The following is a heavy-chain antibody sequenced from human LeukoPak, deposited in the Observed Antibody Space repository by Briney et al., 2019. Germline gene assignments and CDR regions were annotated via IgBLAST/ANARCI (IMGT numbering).Heavy chain of an antibody. V-gene: IGHV3-7*01. CDR3: AREVVVRGVNYYYYYMDV. D-gene: IGHD3-10*01. CDR1: GFTFSSYW. Sequence: PGGSLRLSCAASGFTFSSYWMSWVRQAPGKGLEWVANIKQDGSEKYYVDSVKGRFTISRDNAKNSLYLQMNSLRAEDTAVYYCAREVVVRGVNYYYYYMDVWGKGTTVTISS. J-gene: IGHJ6*03. CDR2: IKQDGSEK.